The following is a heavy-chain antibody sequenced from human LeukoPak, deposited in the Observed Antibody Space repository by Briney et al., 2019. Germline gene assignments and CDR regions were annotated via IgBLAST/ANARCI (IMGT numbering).Heavy chain of an antibody. J-gene: IGHJ4*02. CDR2: ISAYNGDT. CDR3: ARDPSNTSGWSPYFDY. V-gene: IGHV1-18*04. Sequence: GASVKFSCKASGYTFNKHGITWVRQAPGQGLEWMGWISAYNGDTKYGQRFQGRVTLLTDTTASTAYMELRSLRSDDTAVYYCARDPSNTSGWSPYFDYWGQGALVTVSS. CDR1: GYTFNKHG. D-gene: IGHD6-19*01.